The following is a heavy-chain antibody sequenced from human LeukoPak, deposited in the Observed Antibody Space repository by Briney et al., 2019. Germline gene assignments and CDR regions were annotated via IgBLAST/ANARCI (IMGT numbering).Heavy chain of an antibody. CDR1: GGSISCYY. CDR2: IYYSGIT. D-gene: IGHD3-3*01. Sequence: PSETLSLTCTVSGGSISCYYWSWIRQPPGKGLEWIGYIYYSGITNYNPSLKSRVTISVDTSKNQFSLKLSSVTAADTAVYYCPRGLSGNTVFSSYCSMAGWGKGTRSPSP. J-gene: IGHJ6*03. CDR3: PRGLSGNTVFSSYCSMAG. V-gene: IGHV4-59*01.